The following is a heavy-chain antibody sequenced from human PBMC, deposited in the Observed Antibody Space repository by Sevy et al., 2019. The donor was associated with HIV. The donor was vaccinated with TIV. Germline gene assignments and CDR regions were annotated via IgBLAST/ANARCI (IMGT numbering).Heavy chain of an antibody. CDR2: ISSSGSTI. D-gene: IGHD2-21*01. CDR3: ARDSSSIVEVPRFDL. CDR1: GFTFSDYY. Sequence: GSLRLSCAASGFTFSDYYMSWIRQAPGKGLEWVSYISSSGSTIYYADSVKGRFTISRDNAKNSLYLQMNSLRAEDTAVYYCARDSSSIVEVPRFDLWGRGTLVTVSS. J-gene: IGHJ2*01. V-gene: IGHV3-11*01.